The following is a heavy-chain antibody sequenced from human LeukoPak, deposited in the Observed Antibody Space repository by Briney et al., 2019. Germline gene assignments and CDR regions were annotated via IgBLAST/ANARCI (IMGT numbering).Heavy chain of an antibody. CDR2: VGHSGSA. J-gene: IGHJ3*02. D-gene: IGHD3-22*01. V-gene: IGHV4-38-2*02. CDR1: GYSISSGYY. Sequence: PSETLSLTCTVSGYSISSGYYWGWIRQPPGKGLEWIGDVGHSGSADYNPSLKSRVTVSADPSKTQFSLKLTSVTAADTAVYYCATRGDYSDTSGNSYDALDIWGQGTMVTVSS. CDR3: ATRGDYSDTSGNSYDALDI.